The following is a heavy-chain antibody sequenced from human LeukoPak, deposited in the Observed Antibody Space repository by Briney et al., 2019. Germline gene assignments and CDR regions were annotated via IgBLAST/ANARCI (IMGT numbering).Heavy chain of an antibody. CDR3: TKIPNYGEFFDY. J-gene: IGHJ4*02. D-gene: IGHD4-17*01. V-gene: IGHV3-15*01. Sequence: GGSLRLSCAPPVVPFSMVWMSWVRQAPGEGREWVGRIKTSGETTDYAAPVKGRFTISRDDSKNTLYLQMNSLKTEDTAVYYCTKIPNYGEFFDYWGQGTLVSVSS. CDR2: IKTSGETT. CDR1: VVPFSMVW.